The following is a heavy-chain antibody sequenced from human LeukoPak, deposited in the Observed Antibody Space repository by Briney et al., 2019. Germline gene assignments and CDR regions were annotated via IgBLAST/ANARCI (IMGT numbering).Heavy chain of an antibody. J-gene: IGHJ3*02. V-gene: IGHV4-30-2*01. Sequence: SETLSLTCTVSGGSISSGGYYWSWIRQPPGRGLEWIGYIYHSGSTYYNPSLKSRVTISVDRSKNQFSLKLSSVTAADTAVYYCARAHKGYCGSTSCSEEAFDIWGQGTMVTVSS. CDR1: GGSISSGGYY. CDR2: IYHSGST. CDR3: ARAHKGYCGSTSCSEEAFDI. D-gene: IGHD2-2*01.